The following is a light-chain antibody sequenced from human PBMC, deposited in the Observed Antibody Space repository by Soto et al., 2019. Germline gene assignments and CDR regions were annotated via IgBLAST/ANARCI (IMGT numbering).Light chain of an antibody. CDR1: QSVSSN. CDR2: GAS. J-gene: IGKJ2*01. Sequence: EIVMTQSPATLSVSPGERATLSCRASQSVSSNLAWYQQKPGQAPRLLIYGASTRATGIPARFSGSGSATEFTLTITSLQSEDFEVYYGQQYNNCPPYTFGQGTKLEI. V-gene: IGKV3-15*01. CDR3: QQYNNCPPYT.